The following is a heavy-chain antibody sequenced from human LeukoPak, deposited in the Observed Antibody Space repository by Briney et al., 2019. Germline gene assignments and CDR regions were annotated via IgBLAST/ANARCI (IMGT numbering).Heavy chain of an antibody. J-gene: IGHJ5*02. CDR1: GFTFSSYA. CDR2: VSGTGVSA. D-gene: IGHD1-1*01. CDR3: AKDRNNWNDGGWLDP. Sequence: GGSLRLSCAASGFTFSSYAMSWVRLAPGKGLEWVARVSGTGVSAAYADSVKGRFTISRDNSKNTLYLQMNRLRAEDTAIYYCAKDRNNWNDGGWLDPWGQGTLVTVSS. V-gene: IGHV3-23*01.